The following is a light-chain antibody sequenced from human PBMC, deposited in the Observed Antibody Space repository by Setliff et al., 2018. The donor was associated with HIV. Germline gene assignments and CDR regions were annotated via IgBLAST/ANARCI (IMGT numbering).Light chain of an antibody. Sequence: GSPGQSVTISCAGTSSDVGLYNYVSWYQQHPGKAPKLIIYDATQRPSGVPDRFSGSKSGNTASLTISGLQAGDEADYYCSSYAITNTLPFGTGTKGTVL. V-gene: IGLV2-11*01. J-gene: IGLJ1*01. CDR3: SSYAITNTLP. CDR2: DAT. CDR1: SSDVGLYNY.